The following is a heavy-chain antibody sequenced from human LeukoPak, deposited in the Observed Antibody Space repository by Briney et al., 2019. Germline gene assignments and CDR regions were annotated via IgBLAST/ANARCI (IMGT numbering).Heavy chain of an antibody. D-gene: IGHD6-19*01. CDR1: GGSISSYY. Sequence: SETLSLTCTVPGGSISSYYWSWIRQPPGKGLEWIGYIYYSGSTNYNPSLKSRVTISVDTSKNQFSLKLSSVTAADTAMYYCARMAYSSGWYYFDYWGQGTLVTVSS. CDR2: IYYSGST. V-gene: IGHV4-59*01. CDR3: ARMAYSSGWYYFDY. J-gene: IGHJ4*02.